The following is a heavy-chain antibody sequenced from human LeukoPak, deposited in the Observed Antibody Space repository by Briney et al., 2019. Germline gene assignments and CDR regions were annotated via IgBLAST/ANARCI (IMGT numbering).Heavy chain of an antibody. V-gene: IGHV4-34*01. D-gene: IGHD6-19*01. CDR2: INHSGST. CDR1: AFTFSNAW. CDR3: ARQSTKYNSGWLFDY. J-gene: IGHJ4*02. Sequence: PGGSLRLSCAASAFTFSNAWMSWVRQPPGKGLEWIGEINHSGSTNYNPSLKSRVTISVDTSKNQFSLKLNSVTAADTAVYYCARQSTKYNSGWLFDYWGQGILVTVSS.